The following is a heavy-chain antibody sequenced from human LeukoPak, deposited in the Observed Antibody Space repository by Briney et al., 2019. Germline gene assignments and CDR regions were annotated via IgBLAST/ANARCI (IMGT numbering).Heavy chain of an antibody. V-gene: IGHV4-61*01. J-gene: IGHJ6*03. Sequence: SETLSLTCTVSGGSISSGSYYWSWIRQPPGKGLEWIGYIYYSGSTNYNPSLKSRVTISVDTSKNQFSLKLSSVTAADTAVYYCARDRAVRGVAPYYYMDVWGKGTTVTISS. CDR2: IYYSGST. CDR1: GGSISSGSYY. D-gene: IGHD3-10*01. CDR3: ARDRAVRGVAPYYYMDV.